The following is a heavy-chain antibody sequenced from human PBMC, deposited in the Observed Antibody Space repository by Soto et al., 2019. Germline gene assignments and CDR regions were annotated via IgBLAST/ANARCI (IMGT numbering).Heavy chain of an antibody. CDR2: ISAYNGNT. V-gene: IGHV1-18*01. J-gene: IGHJ6*03. Sequence: ASVKVSCKASGYTFTSYGISWVRQAPGQGLEWMGWISAYNGNTNYAQKLQGRVTMTTDTSTSTAYMELRSLRSDDTAVYYCARTNWNYLVYYYYYMDVWGKGTTVTVSS. CDR3: ARTNWNYLVYYYYYMDV. D-gene: IGHD1-7*01. CDR1: GYTFTSYG.